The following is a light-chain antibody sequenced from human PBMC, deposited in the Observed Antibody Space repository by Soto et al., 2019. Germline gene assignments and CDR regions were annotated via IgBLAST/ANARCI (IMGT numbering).Light chain of an antibody. CDR1: PSVSSSY. V-gene: IGKV3-20*01. CDR3: QQYSNSAWT. Sequence: EIVLTQSPGTLSLSPGERATLSCRASPSVSSSYLGWYQQKTGQAPRLLIFGASSRATGIPDRFSGSGSESDFTLTITRLEPEDFAVYYCQQYSNSAWTFGQGTRVEIK. CDR2: GAS. J-gene: IGKJ1*01.